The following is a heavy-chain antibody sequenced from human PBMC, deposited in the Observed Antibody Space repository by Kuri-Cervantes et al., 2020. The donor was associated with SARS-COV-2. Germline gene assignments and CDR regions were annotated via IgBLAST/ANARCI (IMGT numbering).Heavy chain of an antibody. D-gene: IGHD4-17*01. CDR1: GGSFSSYA. CDR3: ARVGPTVTYYGMDV. CDR2: IIPILGIA. V-gene: IGHV1-69*10. Sequence: SVKVSCKASGGSFSSYAISWVRQAPGQGLEWMGGIIPILGIANYAQKFQGRVTITADKSTSTAYMELSSLRSEDTAVYYCARVGPTVTYYGMDVWGQGTTVTVSS. J-gene: IGHJ6*02.